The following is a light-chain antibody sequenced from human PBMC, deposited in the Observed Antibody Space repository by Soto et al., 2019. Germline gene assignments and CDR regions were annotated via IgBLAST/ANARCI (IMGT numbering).Light chain of an antibody. Sequence: GDRVTITCRASQSISTWLAWYQQKPGKAPKLLIYDASSLESGVPSRFSGSGSGREFTLTISSLQPEDFASYYCQQYNSYSKFGQGTKVDIK. CDR1: QSISTW. J-gene: IGKJ1*01. CDR2: DAS. CDR3: QQYNSYSK. V-gene: IGKV1-5*01.